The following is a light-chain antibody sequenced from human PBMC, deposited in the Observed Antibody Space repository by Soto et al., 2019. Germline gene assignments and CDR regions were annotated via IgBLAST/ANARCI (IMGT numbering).Light chain of an antibody. CDR3: QQYNNWPPYT. Sequence: TQSPGALSLSPGERATLSCRAIQSVSSSYLAWYQQKPGQAPRLLIYSAFTRATGVPARFSGSGSGTEFTLVISSLQSEDFAVYYCQQYNNWPPYTFGQGTKVDIK. CDR1: QSVSSSY. CDR2: SAF. V-gene: IGKV3-15*01. J-gene: IGKJ2*01.